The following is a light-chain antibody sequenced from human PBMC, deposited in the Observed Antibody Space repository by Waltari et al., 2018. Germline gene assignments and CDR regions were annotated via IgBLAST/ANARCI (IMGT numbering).Light chain of an antibody. CDR1: QSISTY. Sequence: DTLMTQSPSSLPASVVDRVPITCRASQSISTYVNWYQQTPGMAPKLLIFSSSTLHRGVSSRFSGSGSGTEFTLNISNLQPDDFATYYCQQSYSAPLAFGGGTKLDI. CDR2: SSS. V-gene: IGKV1-39*01. CDR3: QQSYSAPLA. J-gene: IGKJ4*01.